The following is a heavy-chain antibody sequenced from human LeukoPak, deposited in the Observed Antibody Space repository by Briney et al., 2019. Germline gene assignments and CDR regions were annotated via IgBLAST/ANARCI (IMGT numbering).Heavy chain of an antibody. CDR3: ARLGLRSADY. CDR1: GGSMSSYY. J-gene: IGHJ4*02. D-gene: IGHD3-3*01. V-gene: IGHV4-4*09. CDR2: IYTSGST. Sequence: SETLSLTCTVSGGSMSSYYWSWIRQPPGKGLEWIGYIYTSGSTNYNPSLKSRVTISVDTSKNQFSLKLSSVTAADTAVYYCARLGLRSADYWGQGTLVTVSS.